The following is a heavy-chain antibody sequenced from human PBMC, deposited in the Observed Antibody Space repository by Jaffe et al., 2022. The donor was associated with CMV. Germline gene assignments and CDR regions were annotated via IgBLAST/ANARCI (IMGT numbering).Heavy chain of an antibody. Sequence: EVQLVESGGGLVKPGGSLRLSCAASGFTFSSYSMNWVRQAPGKGLEWVSSISSSSSYIYYADSVKGRFTISRDNAKNSLYLQMNSLRAEDTAVYYCATGGGDRWYSSSSSSDYWGQGTLVTVSS. CDR3: ATGGGDRWYSSSSSSDY. V-gene: IGHV3-21*01. J-gene: IGHJ4*02. D-gene: IGHD6-6*01. CDR1: GFTFSSYS. CDR2: ISSSSSYI.